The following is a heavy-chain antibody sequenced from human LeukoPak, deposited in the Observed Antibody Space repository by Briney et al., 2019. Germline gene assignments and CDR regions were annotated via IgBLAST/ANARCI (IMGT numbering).Heavy chain of an antibody. J-gene: IGHJ5*02. V-gene: IGHV1-18*01. D-gene: IGHD4-23*01. CDR3: ARDYGGSSGWFDP. CDR2: ISAYNGNT. Sequence: ASVKVSCKASGYTFTSYGISWVRQAPGQGLEWMGRISAYNGNTNYAQKFQGRVTFTRDTSISTAYMELRSLTSEDTAVYYCARDYGGSSGWFDPWAREPWSPSPQ. CDR1: GYTFTSYG.